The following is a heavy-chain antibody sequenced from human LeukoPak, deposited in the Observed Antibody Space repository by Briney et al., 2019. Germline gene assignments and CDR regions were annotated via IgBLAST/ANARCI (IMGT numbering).Heavy chain of an antibody. J-gene: IGHJ4*02. D-gene: IGHD6-19*01. CDR1: GFTFSSYA. CDR2: ISSSSSYI. Sequence: PGGSLRLSCAASGFTFSSYAMSWVRQAPGKGLEWVSSISSSSSYIYYADSVKGRFTISRDNAKNSLYLQMNSLRAEDTAVYYCARKPSSGWYAGSVAGGDYWGQGTLVTVSS. V-gene: IGHV3-21*01. CDR3: ARKPSSGWYAGSVAGGDY.